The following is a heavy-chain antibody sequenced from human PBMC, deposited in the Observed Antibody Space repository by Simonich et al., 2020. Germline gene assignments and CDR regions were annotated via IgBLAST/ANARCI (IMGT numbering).Heavy chain of an antibody. D-gene: IGHD7-27*01. CDR1: VYTFTGYY. J-gene: IGHJ6*03. CDR3: ARGALTGDYYYMDV. Sequence: QVPLVQSGAEVKKPGASVKVSCKASVYTFTGYYMHWVRQAPGQGLEWMGWINPNSGGTNYAQKFQGRVTMTRDTAIITAYMELSRLRSDDTAVYYCARGALTGDYYYMDVWGKGTTVTVSS. V-gene: IGHV1-2*02. CDR2: INPNSGGT.